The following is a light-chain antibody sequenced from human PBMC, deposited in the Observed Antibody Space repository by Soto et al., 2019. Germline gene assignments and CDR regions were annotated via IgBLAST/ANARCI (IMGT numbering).Light chain of an antibody. CDR2: EVS. Sequence: QSVLTQPASVSGSPGQSITISCTGSSXDIGGYNYVSWYQQHPGKVPKLMIYEVSNRPSGVSFRFSGSKSGNTASLTISGLQAEDEADYYCSSYASSITYVFGTGTKVTVL. J-gene: IGLJ1*01. CDR3: SSYASSITYV. V-gene: IGLV2-14*01. CDR1: SXDIGGYNY.